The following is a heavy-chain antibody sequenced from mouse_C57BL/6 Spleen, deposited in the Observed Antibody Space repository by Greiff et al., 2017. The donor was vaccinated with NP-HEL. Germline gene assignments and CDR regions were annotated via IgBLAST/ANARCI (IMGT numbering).Heavy chain of an antibody. D-gene: IGHD4-1*01. CDR1: GYTFTDYY. J-gene: IGHJ2*01. V-gene: IGHV1-76*01. CDR2: IYPGSGNT. CDR3: ARWRNWDFDY. Sequence: QVQLKESGAELVRPGASVKLSCKASGYTFTDYYINWVKQRPGQGLEWIARIYPGSGNTYYNEKFKGKATLTAEKSSSTAYMQLSSLTSEDSAVYFCARWRNWDFDYWGQGTTLTVSS.